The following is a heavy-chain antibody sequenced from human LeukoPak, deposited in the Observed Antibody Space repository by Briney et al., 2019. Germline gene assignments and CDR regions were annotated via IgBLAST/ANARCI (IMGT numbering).Heavy chain of an antibody. V-gene: IGHV3-11*01. CDR1: GFTFSDYY. J-gene: IGHJ4*02. D-gene: IGHD3-22*01. CDR2: ISGSGRTI. Sequence: GGSLRLSCAASGFTFSDYYINWIRQTPGKGLEWLSYISGSGRTISYADSVKGRFTISRDNAKNSLYLQMNSLRAEDTAVYYCAREGISMIVVGGPFDHWGQGTLVTVSS. CDR3: AREGISMIVVGGPFDH.